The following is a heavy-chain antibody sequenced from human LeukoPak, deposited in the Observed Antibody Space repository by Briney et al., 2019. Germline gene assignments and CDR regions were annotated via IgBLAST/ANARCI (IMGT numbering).Heavy chain of an antibody. D-gene: IGHD3-10*01. CDR1: GGTFSSYA. V-gene: IGHV1-69*04. CDR3: VREEVGGYFDY. CDR2: IIPILGIA. Sequence: SVKVSCKASGGTFSSYAISWVRQAPGQGLEWMGRIIPILGIANYAQKFQGRVTITADKSTSTAYMELSSLRSDDTAVYYCVREEVGGYFDYWGQGTQVTVSS. J-gene: IGHJ4*02.